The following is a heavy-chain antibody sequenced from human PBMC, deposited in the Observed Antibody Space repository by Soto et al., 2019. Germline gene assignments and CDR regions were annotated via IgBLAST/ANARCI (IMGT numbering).Heavy chain of an antibody. Sequence: ASVKVSCKVSGYTLTELSMHWVRQAPGKGLEWMGGFDPEDGETIYAQKFQGRVTMTEDTSTDTAYMELSSLRSEDTAVYYCATVRYGDFEIDHWGQGTLVTVSS. CDR3: ATVRYGDFEIDH. CDR2: FDPEDGET. V-gene: IGHV1-24*01. J-gene: IGHJ4*02. CDR1: GYTLTELS. D-gene: IGHD4-17*01.